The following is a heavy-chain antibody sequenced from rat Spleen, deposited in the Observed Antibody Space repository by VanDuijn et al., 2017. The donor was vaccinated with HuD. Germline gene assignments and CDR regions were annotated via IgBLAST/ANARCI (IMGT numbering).Heavy chain of an antibody. D-gene: IGHD1-11*01. CDR2: IRTSGGTT. J-gene: IGHJ2*01. Sequence: EVQLVESGGGLVQPGRSLKLSCAASGFTFSNYDMAWVRQAPTQGLEWVASIRTSGGTTYYRDSVKGRFTVSRDNAKSTLYLQMDSLRSEDTATYYCARQLTTEGPLFDYWGQGVMVTVSS. CDR1: GFTFSNYD. V-gene: IGHV5-25*01. CDR3: ARQLTTEGPLFDY.